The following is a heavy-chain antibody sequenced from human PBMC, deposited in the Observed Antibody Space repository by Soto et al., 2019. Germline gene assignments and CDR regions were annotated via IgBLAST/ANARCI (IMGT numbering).Heavy chain of an antibody. CDR2: INPKNGDT. J-gene: IGHJ4*02. CDR1: GYTFTGYY. V-gene: IGHV1-2*02. D-gene: IGHD6-6*01. Sequence: GASVKVSCKTSGYTFTGYYLNWVRQAPGRGLEWVGWINPKNGDTNNAQKFQGRVTMTTDTSISTGYMEPSGLKSDDTAVYYCVTGDHLVRWGQGTRVTVSS. CDR3: VTGDHLVR.